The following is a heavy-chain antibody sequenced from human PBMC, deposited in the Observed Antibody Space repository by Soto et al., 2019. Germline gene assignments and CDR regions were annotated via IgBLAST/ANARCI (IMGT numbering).Heavy chain of an antibody. CDR1: GGSISSINNHFSNHY. D-gene: IGHD3-10*01. Sequence: QVQLQESGPGLVKPSETLSLTCTVSGGSISSINNHFSNHYCSWIRLSPGKGLEWIGYISNIGFTRYSPSLKRRGRISVHTFNNQISLKLTYAAASDEADYYSETEGVAGVHFRVNVRCQGARVSVYS. CDR2: ISNIGFT. V-gene: IGHV4-61*01. CDR3: ETEGVAGVHFRVNV. J-gene: IGHJ6*02.